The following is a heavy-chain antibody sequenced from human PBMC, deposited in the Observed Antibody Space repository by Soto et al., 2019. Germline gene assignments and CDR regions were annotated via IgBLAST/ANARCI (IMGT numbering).Heavy chain of an antibody. CDR3: ARDPPYYYDSSGYYHY. D-gene: IGHD3-22*01. CDR1: SGTFISYA. CDR2: IIPIFGTA. J-gene: IGHJ4*02. V-gene: IGHV1-69*13. Sequence: SGQVACKASSGTFISYAISWVRQAPGQGLEWMGGIIPIFGTANYAQKFQGRVTITADESTSTAYMELSSLRSEDTAVYYCARDPPYYYDSSGYYHYWGQVTLVTVSS.